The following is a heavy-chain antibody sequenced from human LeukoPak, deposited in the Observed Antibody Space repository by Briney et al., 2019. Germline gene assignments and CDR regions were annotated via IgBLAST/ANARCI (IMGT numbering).Heavy chain of an antibody. J-gene: IGHJ4*02. Sequence: GGSLRLSCAASGFTFSSYEMNWVRQAPGKGLEWVSYISSSGSTIYYADSVKGRFTISRDNAKNSLYLQMNSLRAEDTVVYYCARDRDGFDYWGQGTLVTVSS. V-gene: IGHV3-48*03. CDR2: ISSSGSTI. CDR3: ARDRDGFDY. D-gene: IGHD3-10*01. CDR1: GFTFSSYE.